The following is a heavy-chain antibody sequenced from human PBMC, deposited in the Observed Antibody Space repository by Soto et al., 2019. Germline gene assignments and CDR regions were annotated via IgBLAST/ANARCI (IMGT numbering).Heavy chain of an antibody. V-gene: IGHV1-18*01. CDR2: ISFYNGHT. Sequence: QVQLVQSGGEVKKPGASVKVSCKASGDTVTKYGISWVRQAPGQGLEWLGWISFYNGHTNYALKFQDRITFTTDTATSTASMELRSLTSDDTAVYYCASATSIAVAGSETWGQGTLVTVSS. CDR1: GDTVTKYG. CDR3: ASATSIAVAGSET. J-gene: IGHJ4*02. D-gene: IGHD6-19*01.